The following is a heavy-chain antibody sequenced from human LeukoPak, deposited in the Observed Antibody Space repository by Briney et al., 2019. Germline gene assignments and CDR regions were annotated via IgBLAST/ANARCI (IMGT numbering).Heavy chain of an antibody. CDR3: ARALSWYDSVNAFDI. CDR1: GGTFSSSA. CDR2: INTNTGNP. Sequence: ASVKVSYKASGGTFSSSAIISVRQAPGQALEWMEGINTNTGNPTYAQGFTGRFVFSLDTSVSTAYLQISSLKAEDTAVYYCARALSWYDSVNAFDIWGQGTMVTVSS. J-gene: IGHJ3*02. V-gene: IGHV7-4-1*02. D-gene: IGHD6-13*01.